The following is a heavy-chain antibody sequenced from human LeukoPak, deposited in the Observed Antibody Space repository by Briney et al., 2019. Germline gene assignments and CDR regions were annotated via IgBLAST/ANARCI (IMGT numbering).Heavy chain of an antibody. CDR1: GYTFTGYY. Sequence: ASVKVSCKASGYTFTGYYMHWVRQAPGQRLEWMGWINPNSGGTNYAQQFQGRVTMTRDTSISTAYMELSRLRSDDTAVYYCARGALVTRRVQVGATSAWFDPWGQGTLVTVSS. CDR2: INPNSGGT. CDR3: ARGALVTRRVQVGATSAWFDP. J-gene: IGHJ5*02. D-gene: IGHD1-26*01. V-gene: IGHV1-2*02.